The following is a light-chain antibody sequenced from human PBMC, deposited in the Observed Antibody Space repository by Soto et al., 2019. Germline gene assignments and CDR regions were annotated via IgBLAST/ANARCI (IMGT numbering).Light chain of an antibody. V-gene: IGKV1-5*03. CDR3: QQYNSYWT. CDR1: QSISSW. Sequence: QMAKFPCTLSASVGSKVTITRRASQSISSWLAWHQQPPGKPPXXLIYTASSLESGPPSRFIGSGSGTESTLTISSMKPDDFATYYRQQYNSYWTFGQGTKVDIK. J-gene: IGKJ1*01. CDR2: TAS.